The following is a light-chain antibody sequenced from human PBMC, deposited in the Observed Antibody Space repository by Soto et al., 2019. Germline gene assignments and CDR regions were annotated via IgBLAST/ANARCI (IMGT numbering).Light chain of an antibody. CDR3: MQALHTPRT. CDR2: LAS. V-gene: IGKV2-28*01. Sequence: DIVMTQSPLSLSFTPGEPASISCRSRQSLLHSNGNHYLEWYFQKPGQSPQLLIYLASIRASGVPDRFSGSGSGTDFTLKISRVEAEDVGVYYCMQALHTPRTFGQGTKVEIK. J-gene: IGKJ1*01. CDR1: QSLLHSNGNHY.